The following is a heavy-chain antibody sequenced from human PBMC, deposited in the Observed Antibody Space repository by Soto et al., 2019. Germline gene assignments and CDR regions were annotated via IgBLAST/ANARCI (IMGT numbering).Heavy chain of an antibody. CDR2: IYSGGSA. V-gene: IGHV3-66*04. J-gene: IGHJ4*02. D-gene: IGHD5-18*01. Sequence: EVQLVESGGGLVQPGGSLRLSCAASGFTVSSNYMSWVRQAPGKGLEWVSVIYSGGSAYYADSVKGRFTISRDNSKNTLYLQLNSLRAEDTAVYYCARHEYSYGGGYFDYWCQGTLVTVSS. CDR1: GFTVSSNY. CDR3: ARHEYSYGGGYFDY.